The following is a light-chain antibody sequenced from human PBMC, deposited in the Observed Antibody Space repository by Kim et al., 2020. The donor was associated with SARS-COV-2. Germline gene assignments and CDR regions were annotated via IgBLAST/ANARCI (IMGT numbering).Light chain of an antibody. CDR1: SSNIGAGSD. Sequence: QRVTIPCTGSSSNIGAGSDVHWYQQLPGTAPRLLIFGNNNRPSGVPDRFSGSKSGTSASLAITGLQAEDESAYYCQSYDNSLSIWVFGGGTQLTVL. CDR2: GNN. V-gene: IGLV1-40*01. CDR3: QSYDNSLSIWV. J-gene: IGLJ3*02.